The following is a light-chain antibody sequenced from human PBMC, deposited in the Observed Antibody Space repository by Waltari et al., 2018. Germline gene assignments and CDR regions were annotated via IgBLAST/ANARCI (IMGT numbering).Light chain of an antibody. V-gene: IGLV2-23*01. CDR1: SSDLGSYTL. J-gene: IGLJ3*02. CDR2: EGT. Sequence: QSALTQPASVSGSPGQSITIPCTATSSDLGSYTLVSWYQQHPGKAPKPILYEGTKRPSGVSNRCSGSKSGNTASLTISGLQAEDEADYYCCSYAGTRVFGGGTKLTVL. CDR3: CSYAGTRV.